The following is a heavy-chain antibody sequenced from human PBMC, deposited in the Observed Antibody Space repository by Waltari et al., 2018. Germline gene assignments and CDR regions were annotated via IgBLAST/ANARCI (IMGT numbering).Heavy chain of an antibody. J-gene: IGHJ5*02. CDR3: ARGVFGITGTTFAP. Sequence: QVQLVQSGAEVKKPGASVKVSCKASGYTFTSYDTNWVQQATGPGLEWMGWMNPNSGNTGYAQKVQGRVTMTRNTSISTAYMELSSLRSEVTAVYYCARGVFGITGTTFAPWGQGTLVTVSS. D-gene: IGHD1-7*01. CDR2: MNPNSGNT. CDR1: GYTFTSYD. V-gene: IGHV1-8*01.